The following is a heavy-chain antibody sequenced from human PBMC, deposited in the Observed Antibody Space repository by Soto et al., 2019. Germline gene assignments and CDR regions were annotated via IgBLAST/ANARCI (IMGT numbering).Heavy chain of an antibody. CDR1: GGSISSYY. CDR2: IYYSGST. V-gene: IGHV4-59*08. CDR3: ARLLKGVVAATCWFDP. D-gene: IGHD2-15*01. Sequence: SETLSLTCTVSGGSISSYYWSWIRQPPGKGLEWIGYIYYSGSTNYNPSIKSRVTISVDTSKNQFSLKLSSVTAADTAVFYCARLLKGVVAATCWFDPWGQGTLVTVSS. J-gene: IGHJ5*02.